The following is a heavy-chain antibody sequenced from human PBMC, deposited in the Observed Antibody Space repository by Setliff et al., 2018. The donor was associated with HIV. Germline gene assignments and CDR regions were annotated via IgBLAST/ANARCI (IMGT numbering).Heavy chain of an antibody. CDR2: ISGSGGVT. Sequence: HPGGSLRLSCAASGFSFTFYALSWVRQTPGKGLEWISGISGSGGVTYYADSVKGRFTISRDNSKNTLYLQMNSLRAEDTAVYYCARGSLWSGYSYGTPLTHYWGQGTLVTVSS. CDR1: GFSFTFYA. V-gene: IGHV3-23*01. D-gene: IGHD5-18*01. J-gene: IGHJ4*02. CDR3: ARGSLWSGYSYGTPLTHY.